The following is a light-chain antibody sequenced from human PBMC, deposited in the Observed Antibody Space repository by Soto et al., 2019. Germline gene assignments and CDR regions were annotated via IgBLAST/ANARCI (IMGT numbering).Light chain of an antibody. CDR3: GSYTSSSTPLWV. CDR1: SSDVGAYNY. CDR2: DVS. V-gene: IGLV2-14*03. J-gene: IGLJ3*02. Sequence: QSVLTQPASVSGSPGQSITISCTGTSSDVGAYNYVSWYQHHPGKAPKLMIYDVSNRPSGVSNRFSGSKSGNTASLTISGLQAEDEADYYCGSYTSSSTPLWVFGGGTQLTVL.